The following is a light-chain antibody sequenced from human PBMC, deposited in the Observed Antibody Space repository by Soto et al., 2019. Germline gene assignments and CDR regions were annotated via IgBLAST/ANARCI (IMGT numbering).Light chain of an antibody. V-gene: IGLV2-14*01. CDR2: EVS. Sequence: QCALTQPASVSGSPGQSITISCTGTSCNVGGYNYVSWYQQHPGKAPKLMIYEVSNRPSGVSNRFSGSKSGNTASLTISGLQAEDEADYYCSSYTSSSSWVFGGGTKLTVL. J-gene: IGLJ3*02. CDR3: SSYTSSSSWV. CDR1: SCNVGGYNY.